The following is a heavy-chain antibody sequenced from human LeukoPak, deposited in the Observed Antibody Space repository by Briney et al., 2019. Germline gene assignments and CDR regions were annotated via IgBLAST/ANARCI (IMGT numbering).Heavy chain of an antibody. D-gene: IGHD6-13*01. CDR3: ARALRGSWPRPLGY. CDR1: GGSFSGYY. V-gene: IGHV4-34*01. Sequence: SETLSLTCAVYGGSFSGYYWSWIRQPPGKGLEWIGEINHSGSTNYNPSLKCRVTISVDTSKNQFSLKLSSVTATDTAVYYCARALRGSWPRPLGYWSQGTLVTVSS. J-gene: IGHJ4*02. CDR2: INHSGST.